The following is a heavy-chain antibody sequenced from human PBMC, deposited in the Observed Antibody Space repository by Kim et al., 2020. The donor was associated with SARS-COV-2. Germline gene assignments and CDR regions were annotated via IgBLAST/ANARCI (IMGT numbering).Heavy chain of an antibody. J-gene: IGHJ4*02. CDR1: GFTFSSYS. D-gene: IGHD1-26*01. CDR2: ISSSSSTI. Sequence: GGSLRLSCAASGFTFSSYSMNWVRQAPGKGLEWVSYISSSSSTIYYADSVKGRFTISRDNAKNSLYLQMNSLRAEDTAVYYCAREFDTAGGYFDYWGQGTLVTVSS. V-gene: IGHV3-48*04. CDR3: AREFDTAGGYFDY.